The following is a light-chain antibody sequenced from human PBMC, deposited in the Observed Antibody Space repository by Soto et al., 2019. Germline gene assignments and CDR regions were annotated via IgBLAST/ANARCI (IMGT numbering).Light chain of an antibody. J-gene: IGKJ4*01. V-gene: IGKV1-5*03. CDR1: QTISSW. Sequence: DIQMTQSPSTLSGSVGDRVTITCRASQTISSWLAWYQQKPGQAPKLLIYKASTLKSGVPSRFSGSGSGTDFTFTISSLQPEDIATYYCQQYDNLLSLTFGGGTKVDI. CDR3: QQYDNLLSLT. CDR2: KAS.